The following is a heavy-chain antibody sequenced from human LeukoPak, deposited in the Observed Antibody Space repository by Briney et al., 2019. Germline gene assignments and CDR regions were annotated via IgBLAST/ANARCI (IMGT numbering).Heavy chain of an antibody. V-gene: IGHV3-7*03. CDR3: AKDKQQLANFDY. CDR1: GFTFSSYW. CDR2: IKQDGSEK. D-gene: IGHD6-13*01. J-gene: IGHJ4*02. Sequence: GGSLRLSCAASGFTFSSYWMSWVRQAPGKGLEWVANIKQDGSEKYYVDSVKGRFTISRDNSKNTLYLQMNSLRAEDTAAYYCAKDKQQLANFDYWGQGTLVTVSS.